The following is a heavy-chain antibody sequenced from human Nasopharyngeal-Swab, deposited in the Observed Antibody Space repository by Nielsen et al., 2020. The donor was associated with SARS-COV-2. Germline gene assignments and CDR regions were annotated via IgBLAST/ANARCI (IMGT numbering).Heavy chain of an antibody. D-gene: IGHD6-19*01. CDR2: ISYEGSKK. Sequence: GGSLRLSCEASGFTFNNYGMHWVRQAPGKGLEWVAVISYEGSKKYYADFVKGRFTISRDNAKNSLYLQMNSLRAEDTALYYCATIPRVAGAAGYYYGMDVWGQGTTVTVSS. V-gene: IGHV3-30*03. J-gene: IGHJ6*02. CDR1: GFTFNNYG. CDR3: ATIPRVAGAAGYYYGMDV.